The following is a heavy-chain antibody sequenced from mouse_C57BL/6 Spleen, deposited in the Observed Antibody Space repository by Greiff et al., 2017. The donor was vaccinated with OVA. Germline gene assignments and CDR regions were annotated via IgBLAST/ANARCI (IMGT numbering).Heavy chain of an antibody. CDR2: INPSTGGT. D-gene: IGHD1-1*01. CDR1: GYSFTGYY. Sequence: EVQLQQSGPELVKPGASVKISCKASGYSFTGYYMNWVKQSPEKSLEWIGEINPSTGGTTYNQKFKAKATLTVDKSSSTAYMQLKSLTSEDSAVDYCARYGSSPYYFDYWGQGTTLTVSS. CDR3: ARYGSSPYYFDY. J-gene: IGHJ2*01. V-gene: IGHV1-42*01.